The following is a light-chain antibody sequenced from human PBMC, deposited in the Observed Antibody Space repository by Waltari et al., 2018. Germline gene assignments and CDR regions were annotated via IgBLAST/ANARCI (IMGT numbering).Light chain of an antibody. CDR3: QHYRRYPPT. CDR2: KAS. CDR1: LSISNW. J-gene: IGKJ4*01. Sequence: DIEMTQSPSTLSASVGDRVTITCRASLSISNWLAWYQQKPGKAPKHLIDKASSLQTDVPSSFSGSGSGTEFTLTISSLQPDDFATFYCQHYRRYPPTFGGGTKVEIK. V-gene: IGKV1-5*03.